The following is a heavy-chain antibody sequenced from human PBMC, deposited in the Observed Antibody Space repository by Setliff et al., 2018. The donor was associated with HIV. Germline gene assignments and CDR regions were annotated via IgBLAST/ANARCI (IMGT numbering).Heavy chain of an antibody. V-gene: IGHV4-39*01. CDR3: ARHVRYSGSGSYSFDY. Sequence: SETLPLTCTVSGDSTSSSSSYWGWIRQPPGKGLEWIGSIYYSGSTYYNPSLKSRVTISVDTSKNQFSLKLKSVTAADTAVYYCARHVRYSGSGSYSFDYWGQGTLVTVSS. CDR2: IYYSGST. CDR1: GDSTSSSSSY. D-gene: IGHD3-10*01. J-gene: IGHJ4*02.